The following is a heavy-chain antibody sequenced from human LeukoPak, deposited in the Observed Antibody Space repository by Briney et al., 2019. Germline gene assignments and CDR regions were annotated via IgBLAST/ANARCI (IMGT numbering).Heavy chain of an antibody. D-gene: IGHD2-15*01. CDR2: VYSDGST. CDR1: GFIVRSNY. CDR3: ARCYGVGCSFDY. Sequence: GGSLRLSRAASGFIVRSNYMSWVRQAPGKGLEWVLDVYSDGSTYYTDSVKGRFTISRDNSKNTLYLEMNSLRAEDTAVYYCARCYGVGCSFDYWGQGTLVTVSS. J-gene: IGHJ4*02. V-gene: IGHV3-66*01.